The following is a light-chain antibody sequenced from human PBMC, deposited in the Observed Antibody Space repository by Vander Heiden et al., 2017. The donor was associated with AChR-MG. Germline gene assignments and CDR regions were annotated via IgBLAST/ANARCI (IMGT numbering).Light chain of an antibody. CDR1: SLRSYY. CDR2: GKN. CDR3: NSRDSSGNHLEV. J-gene: IGLJ2*01. Sequence: SSELTQDPAVSVALGQTVRIKCQGDSLRSYYASWYQQKQGQAPVLVIYGKNNRPSGIPDRFSGSSSGNTASLTITGAQAEDEADYYCNSRDSSGNHLEVFGGGTKLTVL. V-gene: IGLV3-19*01.